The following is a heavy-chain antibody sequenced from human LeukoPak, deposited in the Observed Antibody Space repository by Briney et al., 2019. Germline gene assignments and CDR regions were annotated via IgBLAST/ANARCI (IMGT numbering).Heavy chain of an antibody. CDR2: IYYSGST. D-gene: IGHD4-17*01. Sequence: SETPSLTCTVSGGSITSYYWSWIRQPPGKGLEWIGYIYYSGSTNYNPSLKSRVTILVDTSKNQFSLKLSSVTAADTAVYYCARNGDYVGFDYWGQGTLVTVSS. CDR1: GGSITSYY. J-gene: IGHJ4*02. V-gene: IGHV4-59*01. CDR3: ARNGDYVGFDY.